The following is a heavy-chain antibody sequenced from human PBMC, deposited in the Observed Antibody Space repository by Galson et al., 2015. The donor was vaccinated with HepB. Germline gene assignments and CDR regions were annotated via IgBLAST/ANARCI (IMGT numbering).Heavy chain of an antibody. Sequence: SLRLSCAASGFTFSSYGMHWVRQAPGKGLEWVAVISYDGSNKYYADSVKGRFTISRDNSKNTLYLQMNSLRAEDTAVYYCAKDEGGGSHWAFDYWGQGTLVTVSS. J-gene: IGHJ4*02. CDR2: ISYDGSNK. V-gene: IGHV3-30*18. CDR3: AKDEGGGSHWAFDY. CDR1: GFTFSSYG. D-gene: IGHD2-15*01.